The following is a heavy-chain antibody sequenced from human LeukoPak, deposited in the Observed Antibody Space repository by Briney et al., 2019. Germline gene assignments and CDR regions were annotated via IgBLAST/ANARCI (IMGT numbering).Heavy chain of an antibody. Sequence: SVKVSCKASGGTFSSYAISWVRQAPGQGLEWMGGIIPIFGTANYAQKFQGRVTITADESTSTAYMELSSLRSEDTAVYYSARGLGYGGAMAYYYYMDVWGKGTTVTVSS. CDR1: GGTFSSYA. CDR2: IIPIFGTA. V-gene: IGHV1-69*13. D-gene: IGHD4/OR15-4a*01. J-gene: IGHJ6*03. CDR3: ARGLGYGGAMAYYYYMDV.